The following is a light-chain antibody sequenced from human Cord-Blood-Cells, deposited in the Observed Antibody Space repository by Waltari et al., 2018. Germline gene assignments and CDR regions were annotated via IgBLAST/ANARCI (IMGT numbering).Light chain of an antibody. CDR1: QEISNY. CDR3: QQYDILPWT. CDR2: DAS. V-gene: IGKV1-33*01. J-gene: IGKJ1*01. Sequence: DIQMTQSPSSLSASVGDRVTITCQASQEISNYLNWYQQKPGKAPKLLIYDASNLETGVPSRFSGSGSGTDFTFTISSLQPEDIATYYCQQYDILPWTFGQGTKVEIK.